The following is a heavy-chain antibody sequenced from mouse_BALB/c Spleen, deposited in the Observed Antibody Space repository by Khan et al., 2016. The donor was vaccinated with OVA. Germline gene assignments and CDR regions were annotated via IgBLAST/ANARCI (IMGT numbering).Heavy chain of an antibody. CDR2: INSDGYYT. V-gene: IGHV5-6*01. CDR1: GFTFSAYG. J-gene: IGHJ3*01. Sequence: EVELVESGGDLVKPGGSLRLSCAASGFTFSAYGMSWVRQTPDKRLEWVATINSDGYYTYYPDTVKGRFTISSNNAEHTLYLQMSSLKSEDTAVYYWSCHLTGSFAYWGQGTLVTVSA. CDR3: SCHLTGSFAY. D-gene: IGHD4-1*01.